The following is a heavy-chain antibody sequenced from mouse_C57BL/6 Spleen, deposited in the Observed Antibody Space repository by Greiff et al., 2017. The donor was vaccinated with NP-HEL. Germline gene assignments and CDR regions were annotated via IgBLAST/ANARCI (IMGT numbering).Heavy chain of an antibody. V-gene: IGHV1-80*01. J-gene: IGHJ1*03. D-gene: IGHD1-1*01. Sequence: VKLQESGAELVKPGASVKISCKASGYAFSSYWMNWVKQRPGKGLEWIGQIYPGDGDTNYNGKFKGKATLTADKSSSTAYMQLSSLTSEDSAVYFCARHSLYYYGSINWYFDVWGTGTTVTVSS. CDR2: IYPGDGDT. CDR1: GYAFSSYW. CDR3: ARHSLYYYGSINWYFDV.